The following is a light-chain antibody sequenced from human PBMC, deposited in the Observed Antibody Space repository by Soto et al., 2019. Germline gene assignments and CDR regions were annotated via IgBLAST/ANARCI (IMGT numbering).Light chain of an antibody. CDR1: TSDIAGYNY. J-gene: IGLJ1*01. Sequence: QSALGQPASVSGSPGQSTTISCTGTTSDIAGYNYVSWYQQHPGKAPKLLIYEVTSRASGVSHRFSGSKSGNTASLTISGLQAEDEAEYYCNSYTSASFYVFGTGTKVTVL. CDR2: EVT. V-gene: IGLV2-14*01. CDR3: NSYTSASFYV.